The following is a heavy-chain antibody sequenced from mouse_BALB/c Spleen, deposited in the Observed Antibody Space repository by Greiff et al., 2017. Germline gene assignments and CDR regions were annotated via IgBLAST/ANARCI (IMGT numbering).Heavy chain of an antibody. D-gene: IGHD2-1*01. V-gene: IGHV1-14*01. CDR3: ARSYGNYGFAY. J-gene: IGHJ3*01. CDR2: INPYNDGT. Sequence: VQLQQSGPELVKPGASVKMSCKASGYTFTSYVMHWVKQKPGQGLEWIGYINPYNDGTKYNEKFKGKATLTSDKSSSTAYMELSSLTSEDSAVYYCARSYGNYGFAYWGQGTLVTVSA. CDR1: GYTFTSYV.